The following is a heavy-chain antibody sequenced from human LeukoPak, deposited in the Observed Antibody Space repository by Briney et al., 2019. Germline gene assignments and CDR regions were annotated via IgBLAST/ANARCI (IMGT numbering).Heavy chain of an antibody. J-gene: IGHJ3*02. CDR3: AREGAVAVAGPWAFDI. CDR2: IKHDGSEK. V-gene: IGHV3-7*05. Sequence: TGGSLILSCAASGFTFSYYWMSWVRQAPGKGLEWVANIKHDGSEKYYVDSVKGRFTISRDNAKNSLYLQMNSLRAEDTAVYYCAREGAVAVAGPWAFDIWGQGTMVPVSS. CDR1: GFTFSYYW. D-gene: IGHD6-19*01.